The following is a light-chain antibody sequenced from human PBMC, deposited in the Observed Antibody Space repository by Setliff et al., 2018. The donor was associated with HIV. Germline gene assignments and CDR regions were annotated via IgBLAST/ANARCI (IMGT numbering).Light chain of an antibody. CDR2: SDN. V-gene: IGLV1-44*01. Sequence: GGRDNIGANTVNWYQQLPGTAPKLLMYSDNQRPSGVPDRFSGSKSGTSASLAISGLQSEDEADYYCATWDDSLNGRVFGTGTKVTVL. CDR1: RDNIGANT. J-gene: IGLJ1*01. CDR3: ATWDDSLNGRV.